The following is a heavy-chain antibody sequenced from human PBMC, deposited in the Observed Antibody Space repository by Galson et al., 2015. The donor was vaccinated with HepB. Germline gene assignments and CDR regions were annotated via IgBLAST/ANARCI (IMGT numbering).Heavy chain of an antibody. Sequence: SVKVSCKASGYTFTGYYMHWVRQAPGQGLEWMGRINPNSGGTNYAQKFQGRVTMTRDTSISTAYMELSRLRSDDTVVYYCAREAVNLYGMDVWGQGTTVTVSS. J-gene: IGHJ6*02. CDR2: INPNSGGT. CDR3: AREAVNLYGMDV. CDR1: GYTFTGYY. V-gene: IGHV1-2*05. D-gene: IGHD6-19*01.